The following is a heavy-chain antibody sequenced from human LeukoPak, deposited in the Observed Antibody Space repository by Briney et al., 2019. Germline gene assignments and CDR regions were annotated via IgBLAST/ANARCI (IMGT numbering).Heavy chain of an antibody. CDR1: GFTYISYD. D-gene: IGHD6-19*01. V-gene: IGHV3-23*01. J-gene: IGHJ4*02. Sequence: GGSLGLSCAASGFTYISYDMTWVRQAPGKGLEWVSGISASGDRTYYADSVKGRFTISRDNSKNTLSLQMNSLRVEDTAVYYCAKDSVRSSGWFYFDYWGQGTLVTVSS. CDR2: ISASGDRT. CDR3: AKDSVRSSGWFYFDY.